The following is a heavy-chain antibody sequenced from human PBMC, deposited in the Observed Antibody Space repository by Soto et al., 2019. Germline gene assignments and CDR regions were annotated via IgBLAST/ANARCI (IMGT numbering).Heavy chain of an antibody. CDR3: ARDLRGAGTSGYYGMDV. CDR2: IYYSGST. J-gene: IGHJ6*02. D-gene: IGHD6-19*01. CDR1: GGSISSYY. V-gene: IGHV4-59*01. Sequence: PSETLSLTCIVSGGSISSYYWSWIRQPPGKGLEWIGYIYYSGSTTYQPSLKSRVTISVDRSQNQFSLELTSVTAADTAVYFCARDLRGAGTSGYYGMDVWGQGTTVTVSS.